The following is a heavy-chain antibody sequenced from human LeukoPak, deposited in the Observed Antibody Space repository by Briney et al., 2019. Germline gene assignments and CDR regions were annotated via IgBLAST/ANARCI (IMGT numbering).Heavy chain of an antibody. J-gene: IGHJ4*02. D-gene: IGHD2-2*01. V-gene: IGHV4-34*01. Sequence: SETLSLXCAVYGGSFSGYYWSWLRQPPGKGLEWIGEINHSGSTNDNPSLKSRVTISVDTSKNQFSLKLSSVTAADTAVYYCARHGPSLSTSFDYWGQGTLVTVSS. CDR3: ARHGPSLSTSFDY. CDR1: GGSFSGYY. CDR2: INHSGST.